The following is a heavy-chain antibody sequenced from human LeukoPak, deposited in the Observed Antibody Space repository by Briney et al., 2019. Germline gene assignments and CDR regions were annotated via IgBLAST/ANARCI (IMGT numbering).Heavy chain of an antibody. CDR3: ARDSSWYTFDY. CDR1: GGTFSSYA. CDR2: IIPTLGIA. V-gene: IGHV1-69*04. D-gene: IGHD6-13*01. Sequence: ASVKVSCKASGGTFSSYAISWVRQAPGQGLEWMGRIIPTLGIANYAQKFQGRVTITADKSTSTAYMELSSLRSEDTAVYYCARDSSWYTFDYWGQGTLVTVSS. J-gene: IGHJ4*02.